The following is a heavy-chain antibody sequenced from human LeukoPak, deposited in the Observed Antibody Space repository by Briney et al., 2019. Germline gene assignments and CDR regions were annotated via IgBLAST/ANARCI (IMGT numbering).Heavy chain of an antibody. CDR3: ARDRSRSVY. J-gene: IGHJ4*02. V-gene: IGHV3-7*01. CDR1: GFTFTSYW. Sequence: GGSLRLSCEASGFTFTSYWMSWVRQAPGKGLEWVANIKPDGSEKYYVDSVTGRFTISRDNAKNSLYLQMNSLRAEDTAVYYCARDRSRSVYRGQGTLVTVSS. CDR2: IKPDGSEK. D-gene: IGHD3-3*01.